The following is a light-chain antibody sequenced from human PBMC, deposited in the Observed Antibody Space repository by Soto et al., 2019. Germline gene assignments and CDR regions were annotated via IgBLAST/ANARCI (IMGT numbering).Light chain of an antibody. Sequence: QSALTQPASVSGSPGQSITISCTGANSDIGYNFVSWYRQHPGKAPELMIYGVINRRSGVSDRFSGSKSGNTASLTISGLQAEDEADYYCSSYASSTSVVFGGGTQLTVL. CDR2: GVI. CDR3: SSYASSTSVV. CDR1: NSDIGYNF. J-gene: IGLJ2*01. V-gene: IGLV2-14*03.